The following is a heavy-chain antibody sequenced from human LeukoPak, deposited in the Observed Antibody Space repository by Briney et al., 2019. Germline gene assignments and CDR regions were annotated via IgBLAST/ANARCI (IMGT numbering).Heavy chain of an antibody. V-gene: IGHV1-2*02. CDR2: IHPDSGDT. Sequence: ASVTVSCKASGYTFTTYYIHWVRQAPGQGLQWMGWIHPDSGDTNFTQIFQGRVTMTRDASINTGYMELNSLRSDDTAVYYCARGGRVVWFGDFTTDYYFDSWGQGTLVTVSS. D-gene: IGHD3-10*01. CDR1: GYTFTTYY. J-gene: IGHJ4*02. CDR3: ARGGRVVWFGDFTTDYYFDS.